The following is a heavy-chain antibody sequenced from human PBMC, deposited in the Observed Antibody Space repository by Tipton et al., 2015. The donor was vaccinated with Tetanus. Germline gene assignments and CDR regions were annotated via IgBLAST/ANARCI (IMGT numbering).Heavy chain of an antibody. V-gene: IGHV4-34*01. D-gene: IGHD2-8*01. CDR1: GGSFSGHY. Sequence: TLSLTCSVFGGSFSGHYWSWIRQPPGKGLEWIGEINHSGNTRYSPSLKSRVTISVDKSERQFSLNLRSVTAADTAVFYCARTGGLYEKGAKTDAFDIWGQGTVVTVSS. CDR3: ARTGGLYEKGAKTDAFDI. J-gene: IGHJ3*02. CDR2: INHSGNT.